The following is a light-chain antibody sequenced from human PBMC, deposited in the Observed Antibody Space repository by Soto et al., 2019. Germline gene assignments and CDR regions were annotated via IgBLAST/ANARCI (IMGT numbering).Light chain of an antibody. CDR3: QKCDSATYT. Sequence: DIQMTQSPSSLSASVGDRVTITCRASQGIYSHLAWYQQKAGKVPKLMITAASSLQSGVPSRFSGSGFGTDFTLTISGLQPEDVATYFCQKCDSATYTFGQGTKLEIK. CDR2: AAS. V-gene: IGKV1-27*01. J-gene: IGKJ2*01. CDR1: QGIYSH.